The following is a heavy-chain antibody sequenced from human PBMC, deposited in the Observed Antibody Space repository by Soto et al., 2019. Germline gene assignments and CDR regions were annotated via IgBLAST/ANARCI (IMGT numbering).Heavy chain of an antibody. V-gene: IGHV1-69*12. D-gene: IGHD2-2*01. CDR2: IIPISGTA. J-gene: IGHJ6*02. CDR3: ARANIAMQYYYYAMDV. CDR1: GGTFDTYT. Sequence: QVQLVQSGAEVKKPGSSVKVSCKASGGTFDTYTITWVRQAPGQGLEWMGGIIPISGTAKYAQKFQGRVMITVDESTTTAYMELSSLRSDDTAVYYCARANIAMQYYYYAMDVWGQGTTVTVSS.